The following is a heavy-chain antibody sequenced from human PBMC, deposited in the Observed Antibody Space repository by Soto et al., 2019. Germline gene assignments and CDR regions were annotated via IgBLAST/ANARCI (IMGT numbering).Heavy chain of an antibody. D-gene: IGHD1-26*01. Sequence: QVQLVQSGAEVREPGASVKVSCKASGYSFTSLDINWVRQTTGQGLEWMGWMQPSSGRTGYAQKFQGRVTMTKDTPINTAYMELSSLTSVYTAVYYWARGVTAGVDYLGQGTLGTVSS. CDR2: MQPSSGRT. CDR3: ARGVTAGVDY. V-gene: IGHV1-8*01. CDR1: GYSFTSLD. J-gene: IGHJ4*02.